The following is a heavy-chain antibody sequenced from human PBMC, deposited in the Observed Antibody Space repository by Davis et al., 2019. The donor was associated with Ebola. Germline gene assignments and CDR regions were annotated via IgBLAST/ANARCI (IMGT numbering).Heavy chain of an antibody. CDR2: IGTSGSTI. CDR3: ARGGIAVAGTGGAYYFDY. J-gene: IGHJ4*02. D-gene: IGHD6-19*01. CDR1: GFTFSDYY. Sequence: GESLKISCAASGFTFSDYYMRWIRQAPGKGLEWVSYIGTSGSTIYYADSVKGRFTISRDDAKNSVYLQMNSLRAEDTAVYYCARGGIAVAGTGGAYYFDYWGQGTLVTVSS. V-gene: IGHV3-11*01.